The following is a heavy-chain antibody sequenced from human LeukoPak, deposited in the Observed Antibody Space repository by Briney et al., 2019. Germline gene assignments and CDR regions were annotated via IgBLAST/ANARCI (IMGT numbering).Heavy chain of an antibody. CDR2: INYSGTT. Sequence: PSETLSLTCTVSSGSIRSYSWAWIRQPPGKGLEWIGTINYSGTTYYNPSLKSRVTMAVDTSKNQFSLRLSSVTAADTAVYYCARFPGISVAGTFLGDYWGQGTLVTVSS. D-gene: IGHD6-19*01. CDR3: ARFPGISVAGTFLGDY. V-gene: IGHV4-39*01. CDR1: SGSIRSYS. J-gene: IGHJ4*02.